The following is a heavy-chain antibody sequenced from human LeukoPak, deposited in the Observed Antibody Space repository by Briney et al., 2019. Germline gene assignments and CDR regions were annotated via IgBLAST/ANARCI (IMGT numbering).Heavy chain of an antibody. J-gene: IGHJ5*02. D-gene: IGHD6-19*01. CDR2: ISGSGGST. CDR1: GFTFNNYA. Sequence: GGSLRLSCAASGFTFNNYAMSWVRQAPGKGLEWVSAISGSGGSTYYADSVKGRFTISRDNSKNTLYLQMNSLRAEDTAVYYCAKDPLAMYSSGWYDGFVHWGKGTLVTVSS. V-gene: IGHV3-23*01. CDR3: AKDPLAMYSSGWYDGFVH.